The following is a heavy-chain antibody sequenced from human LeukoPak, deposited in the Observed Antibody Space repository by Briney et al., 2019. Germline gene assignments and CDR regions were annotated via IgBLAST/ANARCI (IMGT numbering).Heavy chain of an antibody. V-gene: IGHV3-23*01. Sequence: GGSLRLSCAASGFTFSSYAMSWVRQAPGKGLECVSVISGNGGGTYYADSVKGRFTISRDNSKNTLYLQMNSLRAEDTAVYYCARRAGAYSHPYDYWGQGTLVTVSS. CDR2: ISGNGGGT. J-gene: IGHJ4*02. CDR3: ARRAGAYSHPYDY. D-gene: IGHD4/OR15-4a*01. CDR1: GFTFSSYA.